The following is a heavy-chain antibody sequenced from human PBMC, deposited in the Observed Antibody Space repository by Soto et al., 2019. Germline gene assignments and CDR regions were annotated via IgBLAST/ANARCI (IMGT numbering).Heavy chain of an antibody. CDR2: IFDSGSA. V-gene: IGHV4-61*01. CDR3: ARTKLSGSYSPDY. J-gene: IGHJ4*02. CDR1: GASVTTGIYH. D-gene: IGHD1-26*01. Sequence: SETLSRTCIVSGASVTTGIYHCNWIRQPPGKGLEWLGYIFDSGSANYSPSLKSRVTMSVDTSKNQFSLELRSVTAADTAVYYCARTKLSGSYSPDYWGQGTLVTVSS.